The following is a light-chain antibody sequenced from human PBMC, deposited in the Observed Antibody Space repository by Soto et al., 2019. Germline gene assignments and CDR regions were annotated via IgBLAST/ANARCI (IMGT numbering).Light chain of an antibody. CDR1: QSVSSSY. Sequence: EIVLTQSPGTLSLSPGARATLSCRASQSVSSSYLAWYPQKPGQAPRLLIYGTSSRATGIPDRFRGSGAGKDFTLGIISLEPEDFAVYYFQQYGSSPLTFGGGTKGEIK. J-gene: IGKJ4*01. CDR3: QQYGSSPLT. CDR2: GTS. V-gene: IGKV3-20*01.